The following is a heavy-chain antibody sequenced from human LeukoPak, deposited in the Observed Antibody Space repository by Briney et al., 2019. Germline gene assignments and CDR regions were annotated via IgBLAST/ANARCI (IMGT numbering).Heavy chain of an antibody. D-gene: IGHD3-10*01. CDR3: AKGSVRYYYYMDV. CDR1: GFSFSSYW. Sequence: GGSLRLSCAASGFSFSSYWMTWVRQAPGKGLEWVANIKTDGSQKYYVDSVKGRFTISRDNSKNTLYLQMNSLRAEDTAVYYCAKGSVRYYYYMDVWGKGTTVTISS. V-gene: IGHV3-7*03. J-gene: IGHJ6*03. CDR2: IKTDGSQK.